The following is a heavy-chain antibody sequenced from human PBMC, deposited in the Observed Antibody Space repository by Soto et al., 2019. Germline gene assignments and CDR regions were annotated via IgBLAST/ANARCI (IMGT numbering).Heavy chain of an antibody. CDR3: ARAQGSGFLVS. V-gene: IGHV4-30-4*01. Sequence: QVQLQESGPGLVKPSQTLSLTCTVSGGSISSGDYYWSWIRQPPGKGLEWIGYIYYSGSTYYNPSPKGGVTISVDTSKNQFALKLSSVTAADSAVYYCARAQGSGFLVSWGQGTLVTVSS. CDR1: GGSISSGDYY. D-gene: IGHD3-10*01. CDR2: IYYSGST. J-gene: IGHJ4*02.